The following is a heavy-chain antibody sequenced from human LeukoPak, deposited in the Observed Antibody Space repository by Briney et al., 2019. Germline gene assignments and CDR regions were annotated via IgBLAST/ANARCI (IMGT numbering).Heavy chain of an antibody. D-gene: IGHD3-10*01. CDR1: GGSFSGYY. CDR3: ARFRLAGYYYGSGSYRALFDY. CDR2: INHSGST. V-gene: IGHV4-34*01. Sequence: SETLSLTRAVYGGSFSGYYWSWIRQPPGKGLEWIGEINHSGSTNYNPSLKSRVTISVDTSKNQFSLKLSSVTAADTAVYYCARFRLAGYYYGSGSYRALFDYWGQGTLVTVSS. J-gene: IGHJ4*02.